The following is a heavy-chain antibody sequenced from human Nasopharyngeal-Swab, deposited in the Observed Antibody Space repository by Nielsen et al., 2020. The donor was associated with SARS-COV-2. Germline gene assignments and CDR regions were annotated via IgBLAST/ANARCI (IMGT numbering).Heavy chain of an antibody. Sequence: GGSLRLSCAASGFTFSSYGMHRVRQAPGKGLEWVAVISYDGYNKYYADSVKGRFTISRDNSENTLYLQMNSLRAEDTAVYYCAKNLEYSSGWYRGDYYFDYWGQGTLVTVSS. CDR2: ISYDGYNK. CDR3: AKNLEYSSGWYRGDYYFDY. J-gene: IGHJ4*02. D-gene: IGHD6-19*01. V-gene: IGHV3-30*18. CDR1: GFTFSSYG.